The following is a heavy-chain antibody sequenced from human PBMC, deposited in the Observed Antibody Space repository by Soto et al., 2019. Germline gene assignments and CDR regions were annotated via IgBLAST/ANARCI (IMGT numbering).Heavy chain of an antibody. CDR3: ARHSKGSYFYYGMDV. J-gene: IGHJ6*02. CDR2: IYYSGST. CDR1: GGSISSYY. V-gene: IGHV4-59*08. D-gene: IGHD3-10*01. Sequence: PSETLSLTCTVSGGSISSYYWSWIRQPPGKGLEWIGYIYYSGSTNYNPSLKSRVSISIDTSKNQFSLKLSSVTAAGTAVYYCARHSKGSYFYYGMDVWGQGTTVTVSS.